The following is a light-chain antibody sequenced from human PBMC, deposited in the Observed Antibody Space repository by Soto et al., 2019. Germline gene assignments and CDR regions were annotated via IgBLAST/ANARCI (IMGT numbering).Light chain of an antibody. CDR1: SSNIGAGYD. CDR2: GNI. Sequence: QSVLTQPPSVSGAPGQRVTISCTGSSSNIGAGYDVHWYQHLPGTAPQLLIYGNINRPSGVPDRFSGSRSGTSASLAISGLQAEDEADYYCQSYYRSLSGKVFGTGTKVTVL. V-gene: IGLV1-40*01. CDR3: QSYYRSLSGKV. J-gene: IGLJ1*01.